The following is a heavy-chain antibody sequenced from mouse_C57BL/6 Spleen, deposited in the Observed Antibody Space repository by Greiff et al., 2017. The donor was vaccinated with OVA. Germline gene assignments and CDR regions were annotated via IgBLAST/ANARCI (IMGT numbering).Heavy chain of an antibody. D-gene: IGHD2-5*01. V-gene: IGHV1-64*01. Sequence: QVQLQQPGAELVKPGASVKLSCKASGYTFTSYWMHWVKQRPGQGLEWIGMIHPNSGSTNYNEKFKSKATLTVDKSSSTAYMQLSSLTSEDSAVYYCARSGYSNFYWYFDVWGTGTTVTVSS. CDR1: GYTFTSYW. J-gene: IGHJ1*03. CDR3: ARSGYSNFYWYFDV. CDR2: IHPNSGST.